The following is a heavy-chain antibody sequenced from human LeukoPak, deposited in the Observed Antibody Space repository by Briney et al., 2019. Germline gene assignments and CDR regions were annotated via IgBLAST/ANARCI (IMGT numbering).Heavy chain of an antibody. CDR2: ISAYNGNT. D-gene: IGHD6-13*01. CDR1: GYTFTSYG. J-gene: IGHJ6*04. Sequence: ASVKVSCKASGYTFTSYGISWVRQAPGQELEWMGWISAYNGNTNYAQKLQGRVTMTTDTSTSTAYMELRSLRSDDTAVYYCARDSLAAAGRDYYYYGMDVWGKGTTVTVSS. V-gene: IGHV1-18*04. CDR3: ARDSLAAAGRDYYYYGMDV.